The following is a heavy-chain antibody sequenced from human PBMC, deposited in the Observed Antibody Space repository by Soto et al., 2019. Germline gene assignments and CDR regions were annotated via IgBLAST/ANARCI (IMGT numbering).Heavy chain of an antibody. CDR1: GVSFNSYD. J-gene: IGHJ4*02. Sequence: HPXGSLGLSCAASGVSFNSYDMHWVRQAPGKGPEWVAIISYDGSNTYYSDSVRGRFTISRDNSKDTLYLQMHSLRSEDTAIYYCARISRYCSGGDCHAWGQGTQVTVPS. CDR3: ARISRYCSGGDCHA. D-gene: IGHD2-15*01. CDR2: ISYDGSNT. V-gene: IGHV3-30*03.